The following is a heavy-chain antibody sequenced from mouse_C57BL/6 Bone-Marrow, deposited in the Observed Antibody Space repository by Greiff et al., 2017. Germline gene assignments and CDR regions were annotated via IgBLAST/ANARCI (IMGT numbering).Heavy chain of an antibody. CDR3: TRGGTTVVFDY. J-gene: IGHJ2*01. Sequence: EVQLQQSGAELVRPGASVKLSCTASGFNIKDDYMHWVKQRPEQGLEWIGWIDAENGDTEYAEKFQGKATITADTSSNTPYLQRSSLTSEDTAVYYCTRGGTTVVFDYWGQGTTLTVSS. D-gene: IGHD1-1*01. V-gene: IGHV14-4*01. CDR2: IDAENGDT. CDR1: GFNIKDDY.